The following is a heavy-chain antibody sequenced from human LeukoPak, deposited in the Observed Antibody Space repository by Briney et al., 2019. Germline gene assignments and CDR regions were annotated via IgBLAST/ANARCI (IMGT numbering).Heavy chain of an antibody. J-gene: IGHJ6*03. V-gene: IGHV1-18*01. D-gene: IGHD3-10*01. CDR3: AREHYYGSGSYYEPGFYYYYYMDV. CDR1: VYSFTSYG. CDR2: ITAGNGNT. Sequence: ASVKVSCKASVYSFTSYGIGWVRQAPRQGLDWMGWITAGNGNTNFAQKVQGRVTMTTDTSTSTAYMELRSLGSDDTAVYYCAREHYYGSGSYYEPGFYYYYYMDVWGKGTTVTVSS.